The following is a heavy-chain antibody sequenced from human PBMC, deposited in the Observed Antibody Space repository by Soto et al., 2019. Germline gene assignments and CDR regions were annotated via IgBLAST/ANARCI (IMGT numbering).Heavy chain of an antibody. CDR1: GFTFSSYA. J-gene: IGHJ5*02. Sequence: EVQLLESGGGLVQPGGSLRLSCAASGFTFSSYAMSWVRQAPGKGLEWVSAISGSGGSTYYADSVKGRFTISRDNSEHTLYLQMNSLRAEDAAVDYCAKARAEVPGRFDPWGQGTLVTVSS. D-gene: IGHD2-2*01. V-gene: IGHV3-23*01. CDR3: AKARAEVPGRFDP. CDR2: ISGSGGST.